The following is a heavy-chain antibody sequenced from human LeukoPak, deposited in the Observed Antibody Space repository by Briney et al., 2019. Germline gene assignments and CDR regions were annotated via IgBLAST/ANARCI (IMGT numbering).Heavy chain of an antibody. CDR2: MNPNSGNT. V-gene: IGHV1-8*01. CDR3: ARGLGDGCNLYYFDY. CDR1: GYTFTSYD. J-gene: IGHJ4*02. D-gene: IGHD5-24*01. Sequence: ASVKVSCKASGYTFTSYDINWVRQATEQGLEWMGWMNPNSGNTGYAQKFQGRVTMTRNTSISTAYMEPSSLRSEDTAVYYCARGLGDGCNLYYFDYWGQGTLVTVSS.